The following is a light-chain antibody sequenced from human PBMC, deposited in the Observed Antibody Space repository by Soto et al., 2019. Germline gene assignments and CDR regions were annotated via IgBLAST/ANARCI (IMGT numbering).Light chain of an antibody. CDR1: SSDVGSYNC. Sequence: QSVLAQPASVSGSPGQSITISCTGTSSDVGSYNCVSWYQQHPGKAPNLIIYAVSHRPSGVSNRFSASMSGNTASLAISGLQADDEADYYCSSYTSSNTYVFGTGTKVTVL. CDR3: SSYTSSNTYV. CDR2: AVS. V-gene: IGLV2-14*01. J-gene: IGLJ1*01.